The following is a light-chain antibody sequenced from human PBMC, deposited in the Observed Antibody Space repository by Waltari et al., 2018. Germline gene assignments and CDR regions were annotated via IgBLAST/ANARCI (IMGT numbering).Light chain of an antibody. J-gene: IGLJ2*01. CDR3: LVWHSTIDHQGV. CDR1: NIGSKS. CDR2: YDS. Sequence: SYVVTQSPSVSVAPGETARITCGGDNIGSKSVHWYQQRPGQAPVLVIAYDSNRPSGIPERCSGSNSGNTATLTISGVEAEDEADYYCLVWHSTIDHQGVFGGGTKLTVL. V-gene: IGLV3-21*04.